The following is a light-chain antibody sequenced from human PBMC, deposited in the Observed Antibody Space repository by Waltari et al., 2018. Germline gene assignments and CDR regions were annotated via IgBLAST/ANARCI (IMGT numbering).Light chain of an antibody. CDR2: DVN. J-gene: IGLJ2*01. CDR3: SSYTSSSTL. V-gene: IGLV2-14*03. Sequence: QSALTQPASVSGSPGQSITISCTGTSSDVGGYNYVSWYQQHPDKAPKLMIYDVNNRASGVSNRFSGSKSGNTASLTISELQAEDEADYYCSSYTSSSTLFGGGTKLTVL. CDR1: SSDVGGYNY.